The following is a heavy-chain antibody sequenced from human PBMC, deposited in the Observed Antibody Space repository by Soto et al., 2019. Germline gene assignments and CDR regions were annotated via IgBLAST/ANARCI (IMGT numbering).Heavy chain of an antibody. CDR3: ASSVTVAGPSDY. V-gene: IGHV1-45*02. J-gene: IGHJ4*02. CDR2: ITPFNGNT. Sequence: SVKVSCKASGYTFTYRYLHWVRQAPGQALEWMGWITPFNGNTNYAQKFQDRVTITRDRSMSTAYMELSSLRSEDTAMYYCASSVTVAGPSDYWGQGTLVTVSS. D-gene: IGHD6-19*01. CDR1: GYTFTYRY.